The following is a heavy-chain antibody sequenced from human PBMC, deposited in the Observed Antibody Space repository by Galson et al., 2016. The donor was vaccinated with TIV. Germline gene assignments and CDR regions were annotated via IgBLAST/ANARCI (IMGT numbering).Heavy chain of an antibody. V-gene: IGHV3-66*02. CDR3: ARDRRHCGNECYLYYYYGMDV. CDR2: FSNGGST. Sequence: SLRLSCAASGFSVSDNYINWVHQAPGKGLEWVSIFSNGGSTNYVDSVKGRFTISRDFSKNTLFLQMHSLRAEDSAVYYCARDRRHCGNECYLYYYYGMDVWGPGTTVTVSS. CDR1: GFSVSDNY. D-gene: IGHD2-21*01. J-gene: IGHJ6*02.